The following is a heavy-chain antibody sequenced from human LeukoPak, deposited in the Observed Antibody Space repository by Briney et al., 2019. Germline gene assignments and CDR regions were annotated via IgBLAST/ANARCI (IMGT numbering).Heavy chain of an antibody. CDR3: AKGYYDYIWGSYRSDAFDI. V-gene: IGHV3-23*01. J-gene: IGHJ3*02. CDR2: ISGSGGLT. Sequence: GGSLRLSCAASRFPFNSYVMTWVRQAPGKGLEWVSVISGSGGLTYHADSVKGRFTVSRDNSKNTLYLQMNSLRAEDTAVYSCAKGYYDYIWGSYRSDAFDIWGQGTMATVSS. D-gene: IGHD3-16*02. CDR1: RFPFNSYV.